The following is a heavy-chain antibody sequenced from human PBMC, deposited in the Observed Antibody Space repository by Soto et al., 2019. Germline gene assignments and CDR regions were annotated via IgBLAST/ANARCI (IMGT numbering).Heavy chain of an antibody. Sequence: LSLTCTVSGGSVSSASYYWTWIRQPPGKGLEWIGYIYYTGSTNYNPSLKSRVTMSVDTSTNQFSLKPTSVTAADAAVYYCARDIRGYSRAFDSWGRGTLVTVSS. CDR3: ARDIRGYSRAFDS. J-gene: IGHJ4*02. CDR2: IYYTGST. CDR1: GGSVSSASYY. D-gene: IGHD5-18*01. V-gene: IGHV4-61*01.